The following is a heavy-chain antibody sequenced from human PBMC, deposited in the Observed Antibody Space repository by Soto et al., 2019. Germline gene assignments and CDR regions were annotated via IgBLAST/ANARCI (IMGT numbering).Heavy chain of an antibody. CDR1: GYTFTSYY. V-gene: IGHV1-2*04. J-gene: IGHJ4*02. CDR2: INPNSGGT. Sequence: ASVKVSCKASGYTFTSYYMHWVRQAPGQGLEWMGWINPNSGGTNYAQKFQGWVTMTRDTSISTAYMELSRLRSDDTAVYYCARGAVYSSRPDYWGQGTLVTVSS. D-gene: IGHD6-19*01. CDR3: ARGAVYSSRPDY.